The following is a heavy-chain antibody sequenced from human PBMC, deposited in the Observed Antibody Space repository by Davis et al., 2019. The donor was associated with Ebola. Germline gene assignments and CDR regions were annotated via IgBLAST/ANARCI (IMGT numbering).Heavy chain of an antibody. CDR3: TTDEGGSRY. V-gene: IGHV3-15*01. J-gene: IGHJ4*02. CDR1: GFTFTNAW. D-gene: IGHD1-26*01. CDR2: IKIVADGGTA. Sequence: GGSLRLSCVAPGFTFTNAWMTWVRQAAGKGLEWVGRIKIVADGGTADYGAPVRGRFSISRDDGGKTLYLYMNSLKTDDTAIYYCTTDEGGSRYWGQGSPVTVSS.